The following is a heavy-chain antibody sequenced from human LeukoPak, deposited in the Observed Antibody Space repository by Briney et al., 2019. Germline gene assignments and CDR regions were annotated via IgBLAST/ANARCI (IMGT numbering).Heavy chain of an antibody. CDR2: IYTSGST. J-gene: IGHJ4*02. Sequence: SQTLSLTCTVSGGSISSGSYYWSWIRQPAGKGLEWIGRIYTSGSTNYNPSLKSRVTISVDTSKNQFSLKLSSVTAADTAVYYCARGTAARPQYYFDYWGQGTLVTVSS. D-gene: IGHD6-6*01. CDR3: ARGTAARPQYYFDY. CDR1: GGSISSGSYY. V-gene: IGHV4-61*02.